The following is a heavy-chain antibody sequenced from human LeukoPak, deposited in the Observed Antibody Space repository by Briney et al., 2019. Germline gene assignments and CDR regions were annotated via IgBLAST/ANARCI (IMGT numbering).Heavy chain of an antibody. CDR3: ARGGTTVTTRYYFDY. CDR2: IYHSGST. CDR1: GGSISSGGYS. D-gene: IGHD4-17*01. V-gene: IGHV4-30-2*01. J-gene: IGHJ4*02. Sequence: SETLPLTCAVSGGSISSGGYSWSWIRQPPGKGLEWIGYIYHSGSTYYNPSLKSRVTISVDRSKNQFSLKLSSVTAADTAVYYCARGGTTVTTRYYFDYWGQGTLVTVSS.